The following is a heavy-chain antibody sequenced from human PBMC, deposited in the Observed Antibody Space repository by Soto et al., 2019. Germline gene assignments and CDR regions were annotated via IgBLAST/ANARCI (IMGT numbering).Heavy chain of an antibody. V-gene: IGHV1-69*06. Sequence: ASVKVSCKASGGTFNNYVINWVRQAPGQGLEWMAGIIPIFGTPNYAQKFQGRVTITADKSTSTAHMELNSLRSEDTAVYYCAGRCDGTNCLAHFDYWGQGTLVTVSS. CDR1: GGTFNNYV. CDR2: IIPIFGTP. J-gene: IGHJ4*02. D-gene: IGHD2-2*01. CDR3: AGRCDGTNCLAHFDY.